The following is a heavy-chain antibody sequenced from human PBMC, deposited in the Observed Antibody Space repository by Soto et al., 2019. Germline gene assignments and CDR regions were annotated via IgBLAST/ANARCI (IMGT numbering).Heavy chain of an antibody. CDR1: EFTFSNYA. J-gene: IGHJ4*02. Sequence: HPGGSLRLSCAASEFTFSNYAMSWVRQAPGKGLEWVSSISDNGGTTYYADTVKGRFTISRDNSKNTLFLQMNSLRAEDTAVYFCTREVQPGVRREYDYWGQGTLVTVSS. D-gene: IGHD1-1*01. CDR3: TREVQPGVRREYDY. CDR2: ISDNGGTT. V-gene: IGHV3-23*01.